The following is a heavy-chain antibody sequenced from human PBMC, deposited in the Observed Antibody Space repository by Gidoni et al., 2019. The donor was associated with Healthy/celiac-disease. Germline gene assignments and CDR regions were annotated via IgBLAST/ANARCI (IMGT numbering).Heavy chain of an antibody. V-gene: IGHV5-10-1*03. CDR3: ASFAIAAHHNDAFDI. Sequence: EVQLVQSGAEVKKPGESLRISCKGSGYSFTSYWISWVRQMPGKGLEWMGRIDPSDSYTNYSPSFQGHVTISADKSISTAYLQWSSLKASDTAMYYCASFAIAAHHNDAFDIWGQGTMVTVSS. D-gene: IGHD6-6*01. CDR1: GYSFTSYW. J-gene: IGHJ3*02. CDR2: IDPSDSYT.